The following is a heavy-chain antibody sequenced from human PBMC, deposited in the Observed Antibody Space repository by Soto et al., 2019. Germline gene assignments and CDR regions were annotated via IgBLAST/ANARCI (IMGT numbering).Heavy chain of an antibody. CDR3: ARDRGIINDYDILTGGLFDY. Sequence: SETLSLTCTVSGGSISSYYWSWIRQPAGKGLEWIGRIYTSGSTNYNPSLKSRVTMSVDTSKNQFSLKLSSVTAADTAVYYCARDRGIINDYDILTGGLFDYWGQGALVTVS. J-gene: IGHJ4*02. V-gene: IGHV4-4*07. CDR1: GGSISSYY. D-gene: IGHD3-9*01. CDR2: IYTSGST.